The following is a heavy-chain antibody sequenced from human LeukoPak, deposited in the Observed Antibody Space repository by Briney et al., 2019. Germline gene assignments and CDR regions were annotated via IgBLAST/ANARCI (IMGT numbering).Heavy chain of an antibody. D-gene: IGHD3-10*01. CDR1: GFTFNYYW. CDR3: ARVRTLRTRGVMDPLDY. Sequence: PGGSLRLSCAASGFTFNYYWLTSVRQAPGKGLEWVANIQQDVSEKYYVDSVKGRFIISRDNAKNSLYLQMNSLRAEDTAVYYCARVRTLRTRGVMDPLDYWGQGTLVTVSS. CDR2: IQQDVSEK. J-gene: IGHJ4*02. V-gene: IGHV3-7*01.